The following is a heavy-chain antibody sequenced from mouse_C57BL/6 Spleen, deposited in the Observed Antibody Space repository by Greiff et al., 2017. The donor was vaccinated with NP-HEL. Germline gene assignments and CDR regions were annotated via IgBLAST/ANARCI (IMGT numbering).Heavy chain of an antibody. CDR2: IYPGSGST. CDR1: GYTFTSYW. CDR3: ARHIRTTTVSLYYYARDY. D-gene: IGHD1-1*01. J-gene: IGHJ4*01. Sequence: QVQLQQPGAELVKPGASVKLSCKASGYTFTSYWITWVKQRPGQGLEWIGDIYPGSGSTNYNEKFKSKATLTVDTSSSTAYMQLSSLTSEDSAVYYWARHIRTTTVSLYYYARDYWGQGTSVTVSS. V-gene: IGHV1-55*01.